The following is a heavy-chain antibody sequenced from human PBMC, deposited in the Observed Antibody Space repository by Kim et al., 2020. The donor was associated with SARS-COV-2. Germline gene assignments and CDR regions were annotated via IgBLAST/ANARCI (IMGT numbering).Heavy chain of an antibody. V-gene: IGHV3-49*02. D-gene: IGHD6-13*01. Sequence: GTTEYAASVKGRFTISRDDSKSIAYLQMNSLKTEDTAVYYCTRDTAAGEFWGQGTLVTVSS. J-gene: IGHJ4*02. CDR2: GTT. CDR3: TRDTAAGEF.